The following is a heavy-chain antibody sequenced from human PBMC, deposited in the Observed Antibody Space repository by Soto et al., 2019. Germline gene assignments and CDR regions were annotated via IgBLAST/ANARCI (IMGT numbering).Heavy chain of an antibody. J-gene: IGHJ4*02. D-gene: IGHD5-12*01. CDR1: GFTFSSYA. CDR3: AKAGDSGYDLGYFDY. V-gene: IGHV3-23*01. Sequence: GGSLRLSCAASGFTFSSYAMSWVRQAPGMGPARASAISGSGGSTYYADSVKGRFTISRDTSKNTLYLQRNSLRAEDTAVYYCAKAGDSGYDLGYFDYWGQGTLVTVSP. CDR2: ISGSGGST.